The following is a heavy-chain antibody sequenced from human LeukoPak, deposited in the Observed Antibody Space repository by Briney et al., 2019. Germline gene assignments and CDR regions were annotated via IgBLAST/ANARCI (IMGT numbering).Heavy chain of an antibody. D-gene: IGHD6-13*01. CDR2: IRYDGSNK. CDR1: GFTFSSYG. CDR3: ALQGYLVAFEY. Sequence: GGSLRLSCAASGFTFSSYGMHWVRQSPGKGLEWVTFIRYDGSNKNYVDSVKGRFTISRDNSQNTLYLQMNSLRAEDTAVYYCALQGYLVAFEYWGRGTLVTVSS. J-gene: IGHJ4*02. V-gene: IGHV3-30*02.